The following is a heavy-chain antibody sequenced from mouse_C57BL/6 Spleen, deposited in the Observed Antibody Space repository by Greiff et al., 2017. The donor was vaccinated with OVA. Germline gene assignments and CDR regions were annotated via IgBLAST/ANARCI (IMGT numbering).Heavy chain of an antibody. Sequence: QVQLQQPGAELVKPGASVKVSCKASGYTFTSYWMHWLKRRPGQNLEWIGRMHPSDGDTNYNQKFKGKATFTVDKSSRTAYMPLSSLTADDSAVYYCAISEVWGTGTTVTVAS. V-gene: IGHV1-74*01. CDR2: MHPSDGDT. CDR1: GYTFTSYW. J-gene: IGHJ1*03. CDR3: AISEV.